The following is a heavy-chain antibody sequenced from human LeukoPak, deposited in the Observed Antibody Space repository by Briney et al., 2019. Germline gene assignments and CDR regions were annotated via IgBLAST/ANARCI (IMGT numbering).Heavy chain of an antibody. V-gene: IGHV3-23*01. Sequence: GGSLRLSCAASGFPFRSYGMTWVRQVPGKGLEWVSGISESGGGTFYADSVKGRFTISRDNSKNTLFLQMNGLRSEDTAVYYCAKVGIGWVAFENWGQGTQVTVSS. CDR3: AKVGIGWVAFEN. CDR2: ISESGGGT. D-gene: IGHD1-1*01. CDR1: GFPFRSYG. J-gene: IGHJ4*02.